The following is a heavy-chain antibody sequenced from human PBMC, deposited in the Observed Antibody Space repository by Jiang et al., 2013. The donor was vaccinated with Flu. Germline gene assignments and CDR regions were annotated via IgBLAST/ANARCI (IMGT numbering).Heavy chain of an antibody. D-gene: IGHD5-24*01. CDR3: ATWRFDY. Sequence: NGAAWNWIRQSPSRGLEWLGRTYYRSKWYNEYAVSMRGRITINSDTSKNQFSLQLNSVTPDDTAIYYCATWRFDYWGQGTLVTVSS. CDR2: TYYRSKWYN. J-gene: IGHJ4*02. V-gene: IGHV6-1*01. CDR1: NGAA.